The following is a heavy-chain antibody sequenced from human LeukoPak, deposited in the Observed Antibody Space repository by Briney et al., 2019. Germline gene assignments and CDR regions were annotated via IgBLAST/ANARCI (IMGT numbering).Heavy chain of an antibody. CDR1: VGSISSYY. D-gene: IGHD6-19*01. CDR3: ASLWYSSGWIDY. Sequence: SETLSLTCTVSVGSISSYYWSWIRQPPGKGLECIGYIYYSGSTTYNPSLKSRVTISVDTSKNQCSLKLSSVTAADTAVYYCASLWYSSGWIDYWGQGTLVTVSS. CDR2: IYYSGST. V-gene: IGHV4-59*08. J-gene: IGHJ4*02.